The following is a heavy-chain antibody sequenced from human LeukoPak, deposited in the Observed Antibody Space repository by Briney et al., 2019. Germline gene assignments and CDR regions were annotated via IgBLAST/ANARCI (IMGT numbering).Heavy chain of an antibody. D-gene: IGHD3-16*01. J-gene: IGHJ6*03. CDR3: SRRGFMDV. Sequence: SETLPLTCTVSGGSISSYYWSWIRQPPGKGLEWIGFIYYSGSTNYNPSLKSRVTISVDTSKNQISLNLSSVTAADTAVYYCSRRGFMDVWGKGTPVTVSS. CDR1: GGSISSYY. V-gene: IGHV4-59*08. CDR2: IYYSGST.